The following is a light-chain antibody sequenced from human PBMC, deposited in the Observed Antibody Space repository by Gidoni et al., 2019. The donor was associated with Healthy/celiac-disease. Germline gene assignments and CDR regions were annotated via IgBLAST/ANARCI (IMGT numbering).Light chain of an antibody. J-gene: IGLJ3*02. CDR3: LLSYSGARV. CDR2: DTR. CDR1: PGAVTSGHY. V-gene: IGLV7-46*01. Sequence: QAVVTQAPSLTVSPGGTVTLTCGSSPGAVTSGHYTYWFQQNPDQAPRTLIYDTRNKHTWTPARFSGSLLGGKAALTLSGAQPEDEAEYYCLLSYSGARVFGGGTKLTVL.